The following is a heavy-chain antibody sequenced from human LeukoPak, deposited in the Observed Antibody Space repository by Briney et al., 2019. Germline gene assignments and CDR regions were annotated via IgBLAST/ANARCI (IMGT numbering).Heavy chain of an antibody. CDR3: VRENNGAY. CDR2: IKEDGSKI. Sequence: GGSLRLSCAASGFTFSSYWMSWVRQVPGKGLERVANIKEDGSKIYYVDSVKGRFTISRDNARNSLYLQMDSLGAEDTAVYYCVRENNGAYWGQGTLVTVSS. J-gene: IGHJ4*02. V-gene: IGHV3-7*01. D-gene: IGHD2-8*01. CDR1: GFTFSSYW.